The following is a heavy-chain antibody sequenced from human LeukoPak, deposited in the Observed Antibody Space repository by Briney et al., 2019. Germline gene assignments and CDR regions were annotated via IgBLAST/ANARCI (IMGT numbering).Heavy chain of an antibody. Sequence: GGSLRLSCAASGITFSGNAIHWVRQPPGRGLEWVAVISKDGSEKSYADSVKGRFTISRDDSKNSLYLQMNSLRPEDTAFYYCATNEDDSGSSYRAFHYWGQGTLVTVSS. J-gene: IGHJ4*02. CDR1: GITFSGNA. CDR2: ISKDGSEK. V-gene: IGHV3-30*04. CDR3: ATNEDDSGSSYRAFHY. D-gene: IGHD1-26*01.